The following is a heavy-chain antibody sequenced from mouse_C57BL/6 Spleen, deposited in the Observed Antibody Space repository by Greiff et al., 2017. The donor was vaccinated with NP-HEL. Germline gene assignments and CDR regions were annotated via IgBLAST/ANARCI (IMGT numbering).Heavy chain of an antibody. CDR1: GYTFTSYW. CDR2: IHPSDSDT. CDR3: ARQGYGSSYWFAY. D-gene: IGHD1-1*01. V-gene: IGHV1-74*01. Sequence: VQLPQPGAELVKPGASVKVSCKASGYTFTSYWMHWVKQRPGQGLEWIGRIHPSDSDTNYNQKFKGKATLTVDKSSSTAYMQLSSLTSEDSAVYYCARQGYGSSYWFAYWGQGTLVTVSA. J-gene: IGHJ3*01.